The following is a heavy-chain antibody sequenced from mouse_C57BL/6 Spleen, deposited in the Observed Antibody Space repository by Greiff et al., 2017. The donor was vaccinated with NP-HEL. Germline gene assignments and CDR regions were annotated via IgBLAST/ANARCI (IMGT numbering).Heavy chain of an antibody. D-gene: IGHD1-3*01. CDR1: GYAFSSSW. V-gene: IGHV1-82*01. CDR2: IYLGDGDT. J-gene: IGHJ2*01. Sequence: VQLQQSGPELVKPGASVKISCKASGYAFSSSWMNWVKQRPGKGLEWIGRIYLGDGDTNYNGKFKGKATLTADKSSSPAYMQLSSLTSDDSAVYSCAREELTTYFDYWGQGTTLTVSS. CDR3: AREELTTYFDY.